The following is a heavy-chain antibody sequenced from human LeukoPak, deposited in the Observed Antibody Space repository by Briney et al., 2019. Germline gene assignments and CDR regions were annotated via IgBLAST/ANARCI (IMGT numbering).Heavy chain of an antibody. CDR2: ISYDGTTE. CDR3: AREHCTGGSCYDSLDA. Sequence: PGGSLRLSCAASGFTFSSYWMSWVRHAPGKGLEWVAVISYDGTTEYYADSVKGRFTVSRDNSKNTLYLQLNSLRPEDTAIYHCAREHCTGGSCYDSLDAWGHGTMVTVSS. V-gene: IGHV3-30*03. J-gene: IGHJ3*01. D-gene: IGHD2-8*02. CDR1: GFTFSSYW.